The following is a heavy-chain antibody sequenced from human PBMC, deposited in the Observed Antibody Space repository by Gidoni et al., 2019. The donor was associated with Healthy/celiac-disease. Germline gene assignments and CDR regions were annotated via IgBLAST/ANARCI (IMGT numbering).Heavy chain of an antibody. Sequence: EVQLLESGGGLVQPGGSLRLSCAASGFTFSSYAMSWVRQAPGKGLEWVSAISGSGGSTYYADSVKGRFTISRDNSKNTLYLQMNSLRAEDTAVYYCASYGYYDFWSGYYMAFDIWGQGTMVTVSS. V-gene: IGHV3-23*01. CDR1: GFTFSSYA. D-gene: IGHD3-3*01. CDR3: ASYGYYDFWSGYYMAFDI. J-gene: IGHJ3*02. CDR2: ISGSGGST.